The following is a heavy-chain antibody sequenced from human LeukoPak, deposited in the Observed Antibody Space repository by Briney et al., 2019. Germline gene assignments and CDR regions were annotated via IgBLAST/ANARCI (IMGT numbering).Heavy chain of an antibody. CDR3: ARGSGYYYYYGMDG. V-gene: IGHV1-69*06. CDR1: GGTFSSYA. J-gene: IGHJ6*04. CDR2: IIPIFGTA. Sequence: GASVKVSCKASGGTFSSYAISWVRQAPGQGLEWMGGIIPIFGTANYAQKFKGRVTITGDKSTSTAYMELSRLRSKDTAVYYCARGSGYYYYYGMDGWGKGTTVTVS.